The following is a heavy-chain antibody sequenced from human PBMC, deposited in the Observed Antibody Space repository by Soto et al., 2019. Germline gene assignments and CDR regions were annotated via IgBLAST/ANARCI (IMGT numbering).Heavy chain of an antibody. CDR1: GGSISSYY. J-gene: IGHJ4*02. CDR2: IYYSGST. V-gene: IGHV4-59*01. Sequence: PSETLSLTCTVSGGSISSYYWSWIRQPPGKGLEWIGYIYYSGSTNYNPSLKSRVTISVDTSKNQFSLKLSSVTAADTAVYYCARSRDKYYYDSSGYAEAVYWGQGTLVTAPQ. CDR3: ARSRDKYYYDSSGYAEAVY. D-gene: IGHD3-22*01.